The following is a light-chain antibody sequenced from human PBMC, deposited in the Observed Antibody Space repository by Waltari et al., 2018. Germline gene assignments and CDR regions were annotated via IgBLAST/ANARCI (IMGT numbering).Light chain of an antibody. J-gene: IGKJ4*01. CDR3: QHRANWPLT. Sequence: EIVLTQSPATLSLSPGERATLSCRASQNISTYLGWYQQKPGQAPRLLIYDASKRATDIPARFSGSGSGTDFTLAISSLEPEDFAVYYCQHRANWPLTFGGGTKVEIK. CDR2: DAS. V-gene: IGKV3-11*01. CDR1: QNISTY.